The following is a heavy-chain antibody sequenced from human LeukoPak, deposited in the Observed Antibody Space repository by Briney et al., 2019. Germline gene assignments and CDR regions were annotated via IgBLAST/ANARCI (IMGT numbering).Heavy chain of an antibody. D-gene: IGHD5-12*01. CDR2: IKKDGSET. J-gene: IGHJ4*02. CDR3: ARGRYSGTTYYFDY. CDR1: GFTFSTSG. V-gene: IGHV3-7*03. Sequence: PGGSLRLSCAASGFTFSTSGMSWVRQVPGKGLEWVANIKKDGSETYYVDSVKGRFTISRDNAKNSLYLQMNSLRAEDTAMYYCARGRYSGTTYYFDYWGQGTLVTVSS.